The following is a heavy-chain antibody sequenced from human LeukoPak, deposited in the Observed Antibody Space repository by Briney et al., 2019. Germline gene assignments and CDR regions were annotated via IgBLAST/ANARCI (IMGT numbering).Heavy chain of an antibody. CDR1: GFTFSSYG. Sequence: GGSLRLSCAASGFTFSSYGMSWVRQAPGKGLEWVAVISYDGSNKYYADSVKGRFTISRDNSKNTLYLQMNSLRAEDTAVYYCARSGADIVVVVAATGWFDPWGQGTLVTVSS. V-gene: IGHV3-30*03. CDR2: ISYDGSNK. J-gene: IGHJ5*02. D-gene: IGHD2-15*01. CDR3: ARSGADIVVVVAATGWFDP.